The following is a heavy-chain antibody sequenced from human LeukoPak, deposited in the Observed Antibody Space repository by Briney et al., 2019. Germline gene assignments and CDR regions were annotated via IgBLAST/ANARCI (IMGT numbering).Heavy chain of an antibody. CDR1: GFTFSSYT. D-gene: IGHD4-17*01. CDR2: ISTSSSYI. CDR3: ARGGSTTTMTTDFDY. J-gene: IGHJ4*02. Sequence: WGSLRLSCAASGFTFSSYTMHWVRQAPGKGLEWVSYISTSSSYIYYASSVKGRFTISRDNAKNSLYLQMNSLRAEDTAVYYCARGGSTTTMTTDFDYWGQGTLVTVSS. V-gene: IGHV3-21*01.